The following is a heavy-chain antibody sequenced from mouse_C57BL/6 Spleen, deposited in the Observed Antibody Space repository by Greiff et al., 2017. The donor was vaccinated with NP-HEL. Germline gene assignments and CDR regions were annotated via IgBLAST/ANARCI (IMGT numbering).Heavy chain of an antibody. Sequence: EVKLMESGGGLVKPGGSLKLSCAASGFTFSSYAMSWVRQTPEKRLEWVATISDGGSYTYYPDNVKGRFTISRDNAKNNLYLQMSHLKSEDTAMYYCARDREIGYGYYFDYWGQGTTLTVSS. CDR2: ISDGGSYT. CDR3: ARDREIGYGYYFDY. D-gene: IGHD2-2*01. J-gene: IGHJ2*01. CDR1: GFTFSSYA. V-gene: IGHV5-4*01.